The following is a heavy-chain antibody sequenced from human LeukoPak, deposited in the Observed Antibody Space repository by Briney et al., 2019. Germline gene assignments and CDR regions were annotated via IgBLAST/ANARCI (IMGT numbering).Heavy chain of an antibody. CDR3: ARGEEQQLPN. J-gene: IGHJ4*02. CDR2: IYYSGST. CDR1: DGSISSSSYY. D-gene: IGHD6-13*01. V-gene: IGHV4-39*07. Sequence: ASETLSLTCLVSDGSISSSSYYWGWIRQPPGKGLEWIGSIYYSGSTDYNPSLKSRVIISVERSKNQFSLKLSSVTAADTAVYYCARGEEQQLPNWGQGTLVTVSS.